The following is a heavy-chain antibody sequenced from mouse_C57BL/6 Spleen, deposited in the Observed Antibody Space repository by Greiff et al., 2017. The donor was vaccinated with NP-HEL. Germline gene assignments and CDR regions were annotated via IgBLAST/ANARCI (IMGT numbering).Heavy chain of an antibody. CDR1: GYTFTSYW. V-gene: IGHV1-7*01. Sequence: QVQLQQSGAELAKPGASVKLSCKASGYTFTSYWMHWVKQRPGQGLEWIGYINPSSGYAKYNQKFKDKATLTADKSSSTAYMQLSSLTYEDSAVYYCARIRDPLMGRAWFAYWGQGTLVTVSA. J-gene: IGHJ3*01. CDR2: INPSSGYA. D-gene: IGHD2-3*01. CDR3: ARIRDPLMGRAWFAY.